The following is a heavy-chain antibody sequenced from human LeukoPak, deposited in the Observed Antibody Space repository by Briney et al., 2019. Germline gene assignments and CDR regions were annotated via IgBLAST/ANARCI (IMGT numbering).Heavy chain of an antibody. J-gene: IGHJ6*03. D-gene: IGHD3-16*01. CDR1: GGTFSSYA. Sequence: GSSVKLSCKASGGTFSSYAISWVRQAPGQGLEWMGRIIPIFGTANYAQTFQGRVTITADKSTSTAYMELSSLRSEDTAVYYFAXGXXXXXXXXXXPLGYYYYYMDVWGKGTTVTVSS. V-gene: IGHV1-69*06. CDR3: AXGXXXXXXXXXXPLGYYYYYMDV. CDR2: IIPIFGTA.